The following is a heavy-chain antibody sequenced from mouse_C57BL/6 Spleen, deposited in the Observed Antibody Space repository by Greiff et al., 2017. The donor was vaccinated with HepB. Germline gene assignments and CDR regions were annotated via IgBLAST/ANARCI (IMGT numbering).Heavy chain of an antibody. CDR1: GFTFSSYA. CDR3: ARESGSPYYFDY. D-gene: IGHD1-3*01. V-gene: IGHV5-4*01. Sequence: EVKLMESGGGLVKPGGSLKLSCAASGFTFSSYAMSWVRQTPEKRLEWVATISDGGSYTYYPDNVKGRFTISRDNAKNNLYLQMSHLRSEDTAMYYCARESGSPYYFDYWGQGTTLTVSS. J-gene: IGHJ2*01. CDR2: ISDGGSYT.